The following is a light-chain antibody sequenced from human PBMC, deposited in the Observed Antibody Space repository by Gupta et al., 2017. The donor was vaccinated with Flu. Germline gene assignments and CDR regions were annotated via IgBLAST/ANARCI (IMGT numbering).Light chain of an antibody. CDR2: EVS. Sequence: QSALTQSASVSGSPRLSITNSCTGTSSDFGGYNYVSWYQQHPGKAPKLMIYEVSNRPSGVSNRFSGSKSGNTASLTISGLQAEDEADYYCSSYTSSSTPVVFGGGTKLTVL. J-gene: IGLJ2*01. V-gene: IGLV2-14*01. CDR1: SSDFGGYNY. CDR3: SSYTSSSTPVV.